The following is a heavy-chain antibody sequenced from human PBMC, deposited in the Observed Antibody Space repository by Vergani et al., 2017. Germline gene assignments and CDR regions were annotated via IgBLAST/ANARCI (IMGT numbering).Heavy chain of an antibody. CDR1: GYTFTSYD. Sequence: QVQLVQSGAEVKKPGASVKVSCTASGYTFTSYDINWVRQATGQGLEWMGRMNPNRGKTGYAQKFQGRVTMTRNTSISTAYMGLSSLRSEDTAVYYCARGPVTYYDDSSGYSCLSVRFKDWYFDLWGRGTLVTVSS. J-gene: IGHJ2*01. V-gene: IGHV1-8*01. CDR2: MNPNRGKT. CDR3: ARGPVTYYDDSSGYSCLSVRFKDWYFDL. D-gene: IGHD3-22*01.